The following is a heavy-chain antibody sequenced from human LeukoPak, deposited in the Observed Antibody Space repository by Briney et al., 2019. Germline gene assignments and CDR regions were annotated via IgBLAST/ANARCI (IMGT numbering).Heavy chain of an antibody. CDR2: INHSGST. D-gene: IGHD5-24*01. J-gene: IGHJ6*02. CDR3: ARVGGGLISQALRGYGTDV. Sequence: SETLSLTCAVYGGSFSGYYWSWLRQPPGKGLEWIGEINHSGSTNYNPSLKSRVTISVDTSKNQFSLKLSSVTAADTAVYYCARVGGGLISQALRGYGTDVWGQGTTVTVSS. CDR1: GGSFSGYY. V-gene: IGHV4-34*01.